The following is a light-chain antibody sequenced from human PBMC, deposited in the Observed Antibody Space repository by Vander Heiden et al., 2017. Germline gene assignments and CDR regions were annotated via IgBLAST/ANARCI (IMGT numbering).Light chain of an antibody. CDR1: NSNIGKNF. Sequence: QSVLTHPPSASAAPEQKVTISCSGTNSNIGKNFVSWYQQLPGTAPKLLIYDNNKRPSGIPDRFSASKSGASATLDITGLQTGDEADFYCGTWDSSLNAGVFGGGTRLTVL. V-gene: IGLV1-51*01. CDR2: DNN. CDR3: GTWDSSLNAGV. J-gene: IGLJ3*02.